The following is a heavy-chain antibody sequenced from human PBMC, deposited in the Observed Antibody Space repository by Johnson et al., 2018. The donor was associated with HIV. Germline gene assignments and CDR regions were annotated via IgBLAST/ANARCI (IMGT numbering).Heavy chain of an antibody. CDR1: GFSVSNNY. Sequence: VQLVESGGGLVQPGGSLRLSCGASGFSVSNNYMNWVRQAPGKGLEWVSVIYSGGSTYYADSVRGRFTISRDNSRNTLYLQMSSLRAGDTAMYYCARDGESQRLPLGDAFDVWGQGTMVTVSS. J-gene: IGHJ3*01. CDR2: IYSGGST. CDR3: ARDGESQRLPLGDAFDV. D-gene: IGHD3-10*01. V-gene: IGHV3-66*01.